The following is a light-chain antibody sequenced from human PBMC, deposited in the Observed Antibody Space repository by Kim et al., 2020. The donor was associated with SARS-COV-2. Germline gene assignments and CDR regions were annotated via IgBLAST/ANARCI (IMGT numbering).Light chain of an antibody. Sequence: EIVLTQSPGTLSLSPGERATLSCRASQTVTSNFLAWYQQKPGQAPRLLIYGASSRATGIPDRFSGSGSGTDFILTINRLEPEDFAVYYCQQYGDWYSFGQGTKLEI. CDR2: GAS. CDR3: QQYGDWYS. J-gene: IGKJ2*03. CDR1: QTVTSNF. V-gene: IGKV3-20*01.